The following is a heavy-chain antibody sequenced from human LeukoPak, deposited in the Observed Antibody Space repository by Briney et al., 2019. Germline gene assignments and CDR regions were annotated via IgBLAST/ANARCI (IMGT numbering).Heavy chain of an antibody. J-gene: IGHJ6*03. CDR1: DGSISSSSYY. CDR2: IYYGSVFYSVST. CDR3: ARLGYCSGGSCYYYYYMDV. V-gene: IGHV4-39*07. Sequence: PSETLSLTCTVSDGSISSSSYYWGWIRQPPGKGLEWIVRIYYGSVFYSVSTYYNPSLKSRVTMSGDTSKNQFSLKLSSVTAADTAAYYCARLGYCSGGSCYYYYYMDVWGKGTTVTVSS. D-gene: IGHD2-15*01.